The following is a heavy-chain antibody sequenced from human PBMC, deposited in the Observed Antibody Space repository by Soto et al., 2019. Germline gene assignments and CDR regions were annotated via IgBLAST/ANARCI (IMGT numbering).Heavy chain of an antibody. J-gene: IGHJ6*02. Sequence: PGGSLRLSCTASGFTFDTYAMSWVRQAPGKGLEWVSTISGNGGNTNYADSAKGRFILARDNSRNTVFLQMHSLRAEDTAVYYCAKDQGPICFNGLCHSSSYDGMDVWGQGTTVTVSS. V-gene: IGHV3-23*01. CDR2: ISGNGGNT. CDR1: GFTFDTYA. CDR3: AKDQGPICFNGLCHSSSYDGMDV. D-gene: IGHD2-8*01.